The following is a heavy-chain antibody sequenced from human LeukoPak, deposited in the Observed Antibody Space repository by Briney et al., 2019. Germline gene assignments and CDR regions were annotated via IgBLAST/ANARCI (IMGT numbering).Heavy chain of an antibody. J-gene: IGHJ4*02. V-gene: IGHV3-7*01. D-gene: IGHD7-27*01. CDR2: IKEDGSEA. CDR1: GFTFSRYW. Sequence: GGSLRLSCAAAGFTFSRYWMSWVRQATGKGLECVAKIKEDGSEAHYVDSVKGRFTISRDNAKESLYLQMNTLRAEDTAVYYCARDYTGGWNDYWGQGIRVTVSS. CDR3: ARDYTGGWNDY.